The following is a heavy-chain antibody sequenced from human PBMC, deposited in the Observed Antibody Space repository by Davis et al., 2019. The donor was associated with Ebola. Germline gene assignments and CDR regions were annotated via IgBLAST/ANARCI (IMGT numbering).Heavy chain of an antibody. D-gene: IGHD3-3*01. CDR1: VGTFSSYT. CDR3: ARDPDRDYDFWSGSMDV. Sequence: SCKASVGTFSSYTISCVRQAPGQGLEWMGRIIPILGIANYAQKFQGRVTITADKSASTAYMELSSLTSEDAAVYYCARDPDRDYDFWSGSMDVWGQGTTVTVSS. J-gene: IGHJ6*02. V-gene: IGHV1-69*04. CDR2: IIPILGIA.